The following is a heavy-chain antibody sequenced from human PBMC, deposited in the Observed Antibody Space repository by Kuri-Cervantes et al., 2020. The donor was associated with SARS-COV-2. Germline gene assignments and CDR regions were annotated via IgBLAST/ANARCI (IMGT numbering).Heavy chain of an antibody. CDR2: ISWNSGSI. Sequence: SLKITCAASGFTFDDYAMHWVRQAPGKGLEWVSGISWNSGSIGYADSVKGRFTISRDNAKNSLYLQMNSLRAEVTALYYCAKDRHYDFWSGYYDYWGQGTLVTVSS. CDR3: AKDRHYDFWSGYYDY. D-gene: IGHD3-3*01. CDR1: GFTFDDYA. J-gene: IGHJ4*02. V-gene: IGHV3-9*01.